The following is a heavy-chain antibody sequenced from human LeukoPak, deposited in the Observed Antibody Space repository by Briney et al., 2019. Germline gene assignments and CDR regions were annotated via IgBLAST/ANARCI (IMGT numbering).Heavy chain of an antibody. CDR1: RFAISSFV. J-gene: IGHJ5*02. CDR3: AKAIEQCLVRGAWFDP. CDR2: ISASGGST. D-gene: IGHD6-19*01. Sequence: GGSLRLSCAASRFAISSFVMSWVRQAPGKGLEWLSSISASGGSTYHADSVKGRFTISRDNSKNTLYLQMNRLRVEDTAVYYCAKAIEQCLVRGAWFDPWGQGTLVTVSS. V-gene: IGHV3-23*01.